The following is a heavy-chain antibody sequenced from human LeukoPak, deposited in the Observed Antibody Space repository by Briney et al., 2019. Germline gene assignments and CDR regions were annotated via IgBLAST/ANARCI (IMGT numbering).Heavy chain of an antibody. J-gene: IGHJ4*02. CDR3: ARVTRAALDY. CDR1: GFTFSSYT. D-gene: IGHD6-6*01. V-gene: IGHV3-23*01. CDR2: ITTSDGNT. Sequence: GGSLRLSCAASGFTFSSYTMSWVRQAPGKGLEWVSTITTSDGNTYYADSVKGRFTVSRDNSKNTLFLQMNSLRAEDTAVYYCARVTRAALDYWGQGTLVTVSS.